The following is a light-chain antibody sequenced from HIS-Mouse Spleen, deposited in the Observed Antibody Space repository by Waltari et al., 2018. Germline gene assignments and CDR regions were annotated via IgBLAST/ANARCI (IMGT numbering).Light chain of an antibody. CDR1: SSYVGSYNL. J-gene: IGLJ3*02. CDR2: EGS. Sequence: QSVLTQPASVSGSPGQSITISCPGTSSYVGSYNLVSWYQQHPGKAPKLMIYEGSKRPSGVSNRFSGSKSGNTASLTISGLQAEDEADYYCCSYAGSSTFDWVFGGGTKLTVL. V-gene: IGLV2-23*03. CDR3: CSYAGSSTFDWV.